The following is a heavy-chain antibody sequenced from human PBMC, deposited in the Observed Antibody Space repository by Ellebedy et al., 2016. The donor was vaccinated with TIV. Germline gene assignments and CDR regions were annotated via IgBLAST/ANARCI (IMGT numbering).Heavy chain of an antibody. D-gene: IGHD4-23*01. V-gene: IGHV1-3*01. Sequence: AASVKVSCKASGYTFTTYAVHWVRQAPGQGLEWMGWIIAGNGKTKYSQKFQDRITITRDTSATTAYMELSSLRSDDTAVYFCARGRDYGGNSQAFDYWGQGTLFTVSS. J-gene: IGHJ4*02. CDR2: IIAGNGKT. CDR1: GYTFTTYA. CDR3: ARGRDYGGNSQAFDY.